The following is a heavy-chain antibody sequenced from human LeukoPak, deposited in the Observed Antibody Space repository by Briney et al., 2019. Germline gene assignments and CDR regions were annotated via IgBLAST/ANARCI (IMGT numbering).Heavy chain of an antibody. Sequence: GGSLRLSCAASGFTFSSYGMHWVRQAPGKGLEWVAVISYDGSNKYYADSVKGRFTISRDNSKNTLYLQMNSLRAEDTAVYYCARHLLRWFDPWGQGTLVTVSS. J-gene: IGHJ5*02. CDR2: ISYDGSNK. CDR3: ARHLLRWFDP. CDR1: GFTFSSYG. D-gene: IGHD1-26*01. V-gene: IGHV3-30*03.